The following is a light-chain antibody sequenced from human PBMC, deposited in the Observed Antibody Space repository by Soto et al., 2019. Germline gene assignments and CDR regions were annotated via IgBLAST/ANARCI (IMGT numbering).Light chain of an antibody. Sequence: DIQMTQSPPSLSASVGDRVTITCRASQGISNYLAWYQQKPGKVPKLLIYAASTLQSGVPSRFTGSGSETDFTLTIRSLQPEDFATYYCQHGYVAPYNFGQGTKVDIK. CDR2: AAS. V-gene: IGKV1-27*01. J-gene: IGKJ2*01. CDR1: QGISNY. CDR3: QHGYVAPYN.